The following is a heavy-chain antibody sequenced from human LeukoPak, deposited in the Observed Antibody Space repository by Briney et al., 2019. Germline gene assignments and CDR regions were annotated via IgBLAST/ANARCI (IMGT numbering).Heavy chain of an antibody. J-gene: IGHJ4*02. CDR3: TRDRGQWVVDH. D-gene: IGHD6-19*01. V-gene: IGHV4-39*07. CDR1: GGSISTSGYH. Sequence: SETLSLTCTVSGGSISTSGYHWGWIRQPPGKCLEYFASIDSSGNVYYNPSLRSRVTISADTSKNQFSLELSSVTAADTAVYYCTRDRGQWVVDHWGQGTLVTVSS. CDR2: IDSSGNV.